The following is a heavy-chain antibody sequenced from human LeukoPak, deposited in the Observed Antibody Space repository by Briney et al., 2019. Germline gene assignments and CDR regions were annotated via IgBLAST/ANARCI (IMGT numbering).Heavy chain of an antibody. J-gene: IGHJ4*02. CDR1: GFTFSSYS. D-gene: IGHD5-24*01. CDR3: ARVSVEMATIR. Sequence: PGGSLRLSCAASGFTFSSYSMNWVRQAPGKGLEWVSSISSSSSYIYYADSVRGRFTISRDNAKNSLYLLMNSLRAEDTAVYYCARVSVEMATIRWGQGTLVTVSS. V-gene: IGHV3-21*01. CDR2: ISSSSSYI.